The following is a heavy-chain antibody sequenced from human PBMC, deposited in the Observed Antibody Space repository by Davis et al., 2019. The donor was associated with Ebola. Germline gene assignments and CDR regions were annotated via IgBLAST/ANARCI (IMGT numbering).Heavy chain of an antibody. CDR2: FDPEDGEI. V-gene: IGHV1-24*01. CDR1: PYSLTVLA. CDR3: ATVRAHSRHEN. D-gene: IGHD4-11*01. J-gene: IGHJ4*02. Sequence: AASVKVSCKVSPYSLTVLALQWVRPAPGKGPEWMGGFDPEDGEIVYAQKFQGRVTMTEDTSTDTAYMELSSLRSGDTAIYYCATVRAHSRHENWGQGTLVTVAS.